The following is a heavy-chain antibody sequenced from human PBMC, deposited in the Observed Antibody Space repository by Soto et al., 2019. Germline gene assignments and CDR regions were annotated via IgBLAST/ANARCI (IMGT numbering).Heavy chain of an antibody. V-gene: IGHV4-39*01. Sequence: QLQLQESGPGLVKPSETLSLTCTVSGGSISSSSYYWGWIRQPPGKGLEWIGSIYYSGSTYYNPSLKSRVTISVDTSKNQFSLKLSSVTAADTAVYYCARRYYDILTGYYGPYGMDVWGQGTTVTVSS. D-gene: IGHD3-9*01. J-gene: IGHJ6*02. CDR3: ARRYYDILTGYYGPYGMDV. CDR1: GGSISSSSYY. CDR2: IYYSGST.